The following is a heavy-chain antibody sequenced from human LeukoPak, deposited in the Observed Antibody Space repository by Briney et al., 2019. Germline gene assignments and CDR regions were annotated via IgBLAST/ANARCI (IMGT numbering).Heavy chain of an antibody. D-gene: IGHD1-26*01. CDR2: ISSSSSTK. Sequence: GGSLRLSCAASGFTFSSYSMNWVRQAPAKGLEWVSYISSSSSTKYYADSVKGRFTIFRDNAKNSLYLQRNIVSAEDTAVYYCGRDRDGSYSDFFDYWGQGTLVTVSS. J-gene: IGHJ4*02. CDR3: GRDRDGSYSDFFDY. V-gene: IGHV3-48*01. CDR1: GFTFSSYS.